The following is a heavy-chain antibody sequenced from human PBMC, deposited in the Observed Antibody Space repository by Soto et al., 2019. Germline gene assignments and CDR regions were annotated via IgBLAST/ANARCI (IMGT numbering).Heavy chain of an antibody. CDR2: INSDGSIT. V-gene: IGHV3-74*01. Sequence: VGSLRLSCAASGFTFRNYWMHWVRQAPGKGLMWVSRINSDGSITNYADSVKGRFTISRDNARNTLFLQVNSLRVEDTAVYYCARGAPLETANWFDPWGQGTLVTVSS. J-gene: IGHJ5*02. CDR1: GFTFRNYW. D-gene: IGHD1-1*01. CDR3: ARGAPLETANWFDP.